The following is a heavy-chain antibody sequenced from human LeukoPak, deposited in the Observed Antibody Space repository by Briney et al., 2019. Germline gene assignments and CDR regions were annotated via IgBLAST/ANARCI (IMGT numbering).Heavy chain of an antibody. CDR1: GFTFSNAW. CDR2: IKSKTDGGTT. D-gene: IGHD3-10*01. J-gene: IGHJ4*02. CDR3: TTELWFGELLSFDY. Sequence: GGSLSLSCAASGFTFSNAWMSWVRQAPGKGLEWVGRIKSKTDGGTTDYAAPVKGRFTISRDDSKNTLYLQMNSLKTEDTAVYYCTTELWFGELLSFDYWGQGTLVTVSS. V-gene: IGHV3-15*01.